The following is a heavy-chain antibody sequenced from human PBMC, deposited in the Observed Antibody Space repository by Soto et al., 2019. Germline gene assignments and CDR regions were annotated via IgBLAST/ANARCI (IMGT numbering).Heavy chain of an antibody. Sequence: GGSLRLSCAASGFTFSRDGMSWVRQAPGRGLEWVSLITDNGGSTYYADSVKGRFTISRDNTKNTLFLQMNSLRAGDTAVYYCAKERATTTAFDYWGQGALVTVSS. CDR2: ITDNGGST. D-gene: IGHD4-17*01. J-gene: IGHJ4*02. CDR3: AKERATTTAFDY. V-gene: IGHV3-23*01. CDR1: GFTFSRDG.